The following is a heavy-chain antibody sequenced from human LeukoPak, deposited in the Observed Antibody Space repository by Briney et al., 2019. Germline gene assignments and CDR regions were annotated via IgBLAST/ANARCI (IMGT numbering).Heavy chain of an antibody. Sequence: PGGSLRLSCAASGFTFSSYAMSWVRQAPGKGLEWVSAISGDTVKTYYADSVKGRFTISRDNSKNTLYLQMNSLRAEDTAVYYCAKRGNIVGATHFDYWGQGTLVTVSS. CDR3: AKRGNIVGATHFDY. D-gene: IGHD1-26*01. CDR1: GFTFSSYA. J-gene: IGHJ4*02. CDR2: ISGDTVKT. V-gene: IGHV3-23*01.